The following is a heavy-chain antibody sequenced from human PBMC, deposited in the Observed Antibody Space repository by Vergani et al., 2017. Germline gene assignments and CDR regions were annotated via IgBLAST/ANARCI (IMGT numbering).Heavy chain of an antibody. D-gene: IGHD5-18*01. CDR1: GFTFTNFA. J-gene: IGHJ6*02. CDR3: ASIPGYSYIKWDYYYYGMDV. Sequence: EVQLLESGGNLVQPGGSLRLSCAASGFTFTNFAMTWVRQAPGEGLEWVSGISGSGGFTYYADSVKGRFTISRDNAKNSLYLQMNSLRAEDTAVYYCASIPGYSYIKWDYYYYGMDVWGQGTTVTVSS. V-gene: IGHV3-23*01. CDR2: ISGSGGFT.